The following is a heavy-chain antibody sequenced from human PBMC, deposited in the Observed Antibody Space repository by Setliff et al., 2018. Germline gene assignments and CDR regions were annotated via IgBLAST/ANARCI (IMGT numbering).Heavy chain of an antibody. CDR2: IYYSGNT. CDR3: ARGKTFFGAFIRAFDI. CDR1: GGSIDSHY. Sequence: PSETLSLTCSVSGGSIDSHYWSWIQQPPGKGLEWIGSIYYSGNTNYNPSLKSRVTISIDTSKNQFSLKLSSVTAADTAVYHCARGKTFFGAFIRAFDIWGQGRMVTASS. V-gene: IGHV4-59*11. J-gene: IGHJ3*02. D-gene: IGHD3-3*01.